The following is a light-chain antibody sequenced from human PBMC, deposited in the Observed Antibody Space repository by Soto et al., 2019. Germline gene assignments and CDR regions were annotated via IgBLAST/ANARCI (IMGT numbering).Light chain of an antibody. CDR3: LQDYNYPWT. Sequence: DIQMTQSPSTLSASVGDTVTITCRASESISSWLAWYQEKPGKAPNLLIYDASSLESGVPSRFSGSGSGTGFTLTISSLQPEDCATYYCLQDYNYPWTFGQGTKVDIK. CDR1: ESISSW. CDR2: DAS. V-gene: IGKV1-5*01. J-gene: IGKJ1*01.